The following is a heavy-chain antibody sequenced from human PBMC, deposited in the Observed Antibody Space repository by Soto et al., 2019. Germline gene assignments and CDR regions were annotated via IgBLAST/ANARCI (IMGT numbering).Heavy chain of an antibody. CDR2: ISYDGSNK. CDR1: GFTFSSYG. CDR3: AKAYVLRYFDWVGAFDY. Sequence: VQLVESGGGVVQPGRSLRLSCAASGFTFSSYGMHWVRQAPGKGLEWVAVISYDGSNKYYADSVKGRFTISRDNSKNTLYLQMNSLRAEDTAVYYCAKAYVLRYFDWVGAFDYWGQGTLVTVSS. V-gene: IGHV3-30*18. J-gene: IGHJ4*02. D-gene: IGHD3-9*01.